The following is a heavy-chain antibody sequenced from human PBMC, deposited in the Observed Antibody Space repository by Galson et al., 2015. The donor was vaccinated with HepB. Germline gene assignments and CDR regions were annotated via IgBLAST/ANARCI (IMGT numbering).Heavy chain of an antibody. CDR1: GFSVTTNY. D-gene: IGHD3-9*01. CDR2: IYSGGST. CDR3: ARDPLTGDYLDH. J-gene: IGHJ4*02. Sequence: SLRLSCAASGFSVTTNYMSWVRQAPGKGLEWISIIYSGGSTFYADSVKGRFTISRDSYKNTVYLQMNSLRVEDTAVYYCARDPLTGDYLDHWGQGTLVTVSS. V-gene: IGHV3-66*01.